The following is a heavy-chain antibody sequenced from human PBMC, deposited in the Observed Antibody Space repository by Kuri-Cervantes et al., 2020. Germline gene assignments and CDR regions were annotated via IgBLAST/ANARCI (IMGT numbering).Heavy chain of an antibody. CDR2: SSWNSGDV. CDR3: AKNGGNYRYDYYYYYYMDV. CDR1: GFTFEDYA. Sequence: SLKISCSGSGFTFEDYAMHWVRQAPGKGLEWVSGSSWNSGDVGYADSVKGRFTISRDNVKNTLDLQMNSLRVEDTALYYCAKNGGNYRYDYYYYYYMDVWGKGTTVTVSS. D-gene: IGHD3-16*02. V-gene: IGHV3-9*01. J-gene: IGHJ6*03.